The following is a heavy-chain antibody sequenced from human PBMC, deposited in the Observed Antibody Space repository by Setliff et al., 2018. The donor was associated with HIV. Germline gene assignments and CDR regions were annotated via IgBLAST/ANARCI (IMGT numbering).Heavy chain of an antibody. CDR2: IRSKTYGGTT. Sequence: PGGSLRLSCAASGLTFDDFGMSWVRQAPGKGLEWVGFIRSKTYGGTTKYAASVKGRFTISRDDSKSVAYLQMNSLKTEDTAVYYCTRVPINSYYYMDVWGKGTTVTVSS. J-gene: IGHJ6*03. D-gene: IGHD2-21*01. CDR1: GLTFDDFG. V-gene: IGHV3-49*04. CDR3: TRVPINSYYYMDV.